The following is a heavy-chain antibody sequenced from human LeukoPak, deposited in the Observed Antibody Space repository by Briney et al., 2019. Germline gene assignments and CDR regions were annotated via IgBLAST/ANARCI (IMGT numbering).Heavy chain of an antibody. Sequence: SETLSLTCTVSGGSTSNYFCTWLRQSAGKGLEWIGRIHTGGSTNYNPSLKSRVSMSVDTSKNQFSLKLSSVTAADTAVYYCARDPEGHGYYFDYWGQGALVTVSS. CDR3: ARDPEGHGYYFDY. CDR2: IHTGGST. CDR1: GGSTSNYF. J-gene: IGHJ4*02. D-gene: IGHD3-3*01. V-gene: IGHV4-4*07.